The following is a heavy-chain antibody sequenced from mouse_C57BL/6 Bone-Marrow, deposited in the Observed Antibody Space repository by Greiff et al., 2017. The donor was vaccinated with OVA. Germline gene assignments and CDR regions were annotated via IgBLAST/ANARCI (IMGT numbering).Heavy chain of an antibody. Sequence: EVQLQQSGPELVKPGASVKMSCKASGYTFTDYNMHWVKQSNGKSLEWIGYINPNNGGTSYNQKFKGKATLTVNKSSSTAYMELRSLTSEDSAVYYCARKGNRSYWYFDVWGTGTTVTVSS. J-gene: IGHJ1*03. CDR2: INPNNGGT. D-gene: IGHD2-14*01. CDR3: ARKGNRSYWYFDV. V-gene: IGHV1-22*01. CDR1: GYTFTDYN.